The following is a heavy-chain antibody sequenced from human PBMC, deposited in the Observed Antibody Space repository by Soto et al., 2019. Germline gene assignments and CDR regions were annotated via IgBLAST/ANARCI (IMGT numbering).Heavy chain of an antibody. Sequence: GGSLRLSCAASGFTFSSYAMSWVRQAPGKGLEWVSAISGSGGSTYYADSVKGRLTISRDNSKNTLYLQMNILRAEDTAVYYCAKDSYCSSTSCRAYYYYYGMDVWGQGTTVTVSS. D-gene: IGHD2-2*01. V-gene: IGHV3-23*01. J-gene: IGHJ6*02. CDR2: ISGSGGST. CDR1: GFTFSSYA. CDR3: AKDSYCSSTSCRAYYYYYGMDV.